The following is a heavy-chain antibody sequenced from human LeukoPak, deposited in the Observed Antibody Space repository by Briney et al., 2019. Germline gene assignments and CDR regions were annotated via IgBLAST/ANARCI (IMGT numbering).Heavy chain of an antibody. J-gene: IGHJ6*03. CDR2: IYYSGST. D-gene: IGHD3-10*01. V-gene: IGHV4-59*08. Sequence: PSETLSLTCTVSGGSISSYYWSWIRQPPGKGLEWIGYIYYSGSTNYNPSLKSRVTISVDTSKTQFSLKLSSVTAADTAVYYCARCSNGSGAYYNPYYYYYMDVWGKGTTVTVSS. CDR3: ARCSNGSGAYYNPYYYYYMDV. CDR1: GGSISSYY.